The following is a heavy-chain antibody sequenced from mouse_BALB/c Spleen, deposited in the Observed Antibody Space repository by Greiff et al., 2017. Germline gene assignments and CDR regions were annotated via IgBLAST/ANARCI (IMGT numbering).Heavy chain of an antibody. CDR3: ARMGNYPYYAMDY. Sequence: VQLQQSGAELAKPGASVKMSCKASGYTFTSYWMHWVKQRPGQGLEWIGYINPSTGYTEYNQKFKDKATLTADKSSSTAYMQLSSLTSEDSAVYYCARMGNYPYYAMDYWGQGTSVTVSS. V-gene: IGHV1-7*01. J-gene: IGHJ4*01. CDR2: INPSTGYT. D-gene: IGHD2-1*01. CDR1: GYTFTSYW.